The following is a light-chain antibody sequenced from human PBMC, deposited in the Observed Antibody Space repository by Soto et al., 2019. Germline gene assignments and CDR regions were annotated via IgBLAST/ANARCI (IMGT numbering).Light chain of an antibody. CDR2: EVS. J-gene: IGKJ1*01. CDR3: QNYNSDPKT. CDR1: QGISSY. V-gene: IGKV1-27*01. Sequence: IQLTQSPSPLSASVGDRVTITCRASQGISSYLAWYQQKPGKAPKLLIYEVSTLQSGVPSRFSGSGSGTDFTLTISSLQPEDVATYYCQNYNSDPKTFGPGTKVDIK.